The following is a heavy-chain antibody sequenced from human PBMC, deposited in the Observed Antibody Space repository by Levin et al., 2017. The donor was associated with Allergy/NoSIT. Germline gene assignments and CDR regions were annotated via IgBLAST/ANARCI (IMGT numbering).Heavy chain of an antibody. CDR1: GGSISSGGYY. Sequence: PSETLSLTCTVSGGSISSGGYYWSWIRQHPGKGLEWIGYIYYSGSTYYNPSLKSRVTISVDTSKNQFSLKLSSVTAADTAVYYCARDRTGRFSGFGYWGQGTLVTVSS. CDR2: IYYSGST. D-gene: IGHD1-26*01. J-gene: IGHJ4*02. V-gene: IGHV4-31*03. CDR3: ARDRTGRFSGFGY.